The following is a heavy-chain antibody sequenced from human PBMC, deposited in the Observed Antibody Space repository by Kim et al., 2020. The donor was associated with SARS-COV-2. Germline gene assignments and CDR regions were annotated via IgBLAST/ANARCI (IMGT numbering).Heavy chain of an antibody. Sequence: SETLSLTCTVSGGSISSYYWSWIRQPPGKGLEWIGYIYYSGSTNYNPSLKSRVTISVDTSKNQFSLKLSSVTAADTAVYYCARGNQQLVGYYYYGMDVWGQGTTVTVSS. CDR2: IYYSGST. V-gene: IGHV4-59*01. J-gene: IGHJ6*02. CDR3: ARGNQQLVGYYYYGMDV. CDR1: GGSISSYY. D-gene: IGHD6-13*01.